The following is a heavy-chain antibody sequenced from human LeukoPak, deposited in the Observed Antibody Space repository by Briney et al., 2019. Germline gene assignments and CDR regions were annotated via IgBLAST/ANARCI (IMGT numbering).Heavy chain of an antibody. J-gene: IGHJ4*02. V-gene: IGHV4-34*01. CDR1: GGSFSGYY. CDR2: IYYSGGT. Sequence: TSETLSLTCAVYGGSFSGYYWSWIRQPPGKGLEWIGSIYYSGGTYYNPSLKSRVTISVDTSKNQFSLKLSSVTAADTAVYYCARVYYDFWSGSTDYWGQGTLVTVSS. CDR3: ARVYYDFWSGSTDY. D-gene: IGHD3-3*01.